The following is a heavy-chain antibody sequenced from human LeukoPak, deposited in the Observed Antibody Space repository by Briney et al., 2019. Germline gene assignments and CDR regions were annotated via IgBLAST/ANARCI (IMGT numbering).Heavy chain of an antibody. J-gene: IGHJ4*02. CDR1: GFIFSNCG. Sequence: PGGSLRLSCAASGFIFSNCGMHWVRQAPGKGLEWVAVISYDGSKKYYADSVKGRFTISRDNSKNTLYLQMNGLRAEDTAVFYCAKDSSFGDYRAYIDYWGQGTLVTVSS. V-gene: IGHV3-30*18. D-gene: IGHD4-11*01. CDR2: ISYDGSKK. CDR3: AKDSSFGDYRAYIDY.